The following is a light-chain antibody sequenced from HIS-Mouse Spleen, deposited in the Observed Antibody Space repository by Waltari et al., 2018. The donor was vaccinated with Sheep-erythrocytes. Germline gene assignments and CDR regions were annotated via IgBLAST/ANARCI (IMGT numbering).Light chain of an antibody. Sequence: QSVLTQPPSASGTPGQRVTISCSGSSSNIGSNTVNWYQQLPGTAPKPLIYSNNQRPSGVPDRLSGSQSGTSASLAISGLQSEDEADYYCAAWDDSLNGRVFGGGTKLTVL. J-gene: IGLJ3*02. V-gene: IGLV1-44*01. CDR1: SSNIGSNT. CDR3: AAWDDSLNGRV. CDR2: SNN.